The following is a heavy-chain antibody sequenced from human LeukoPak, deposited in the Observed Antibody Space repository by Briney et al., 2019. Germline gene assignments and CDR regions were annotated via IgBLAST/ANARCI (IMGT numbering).Heavy chain of an antibody. Sequence: GGSLRLSCAASGFTFSSYSMNWIRQAPGKGLEWVSSINSDSIWIYYADSVRGRFTISRDNARNSLYLQMNSLRVEDTAIYYCARDAGGRTQREGWFDPWGQGTLVTVSS. CDR2: INSDSIWI. CDR3: ARDAGGRTQREGWFDP. D-gene: IGHD1-1*01. J-gene: IGHJ5*02. CDR1: GFTFSSYS. V-gene: IGHV3-21*01.